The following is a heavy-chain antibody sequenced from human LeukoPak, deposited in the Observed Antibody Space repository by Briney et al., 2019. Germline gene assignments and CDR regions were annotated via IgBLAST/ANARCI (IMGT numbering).Heavy chain of an antibody. CDR1: GGSIRSGDYS. Sequence: PSETLSLTCTVSGGSIRSGDYSWSWLRQPPGKGLEWIGYIYYSGSTYYNPSLKSRVTISGDTSKNQFSLNLSSVTAADTAVYYCATDRARGGDSFDYWGQGTLVTVSS. J-gene: IGHJ4*02. CDR3: ATDRARGGDSFDY. CDR2: IYYSGST. D-gene: IGHD3-10*01. V-gene: IGHV4-30-4*01.